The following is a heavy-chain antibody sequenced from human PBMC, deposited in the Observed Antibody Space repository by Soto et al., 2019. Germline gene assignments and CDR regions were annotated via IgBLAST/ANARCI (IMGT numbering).Heavy chain of an antibody. D-gene: IGHD2-2*01. V-gene: IGHV5-51*01. CDR1: GYSVSRYW. CDR2: IYPGDSDT. J-gene: IGHJ6*02. Sequence: GESLKISCKGSGYSVSRYWSGWVRQMPGKGLEWMGIIYPGDSDTRYSPSFQGQVTISADKSISTAYLQWSSLKASDTAMYYCARLPAISTPKYYYYYYGMDVWGQGTTVTVSS. CDR3: ARLPAISTPKYYYYYYGMDV.